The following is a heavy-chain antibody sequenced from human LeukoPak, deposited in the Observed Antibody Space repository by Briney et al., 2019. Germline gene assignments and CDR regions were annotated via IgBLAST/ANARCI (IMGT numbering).Heavy chain of an antibody. Sequence: PGRSLRLSCAASGFTFSSYVMHWVPQAPGKGLEWVADISYAGSNEYYEDSVKGRFTISRDNSKTTLYLQMNSLRAEDTAVYYCARSYGGNSGMDYWGQGTLVTVSS. J-gene: IGHJ4*02. D-gene: IGHD4-23*01. V-gene: IGHV3-30-3*01. CDR1: GFTFSSYV. CDR2: ISYAGSNE. CDR3: ARSYGGNSGMDY.